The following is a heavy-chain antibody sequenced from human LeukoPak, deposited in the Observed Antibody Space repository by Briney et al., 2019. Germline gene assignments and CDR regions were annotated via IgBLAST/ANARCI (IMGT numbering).Heavy chain of an antibody. CDR1: GDSISTSSYY. CDR2: IYYSGST. Sequence: SETLSLTCSVSGDSISTSSYYWGRIRQPPGKGLEWIGTIYYSGSTYYNPSLTSRVTISVDTSKNQFSLKLSSVTAADTAVYYCARHKDYYYSYMDVWGKGTTVTISS. CDR3: ARHKDYYYSYMDV. J-gene: IGHJ6*03. V-gene: IGHV4-39*01.